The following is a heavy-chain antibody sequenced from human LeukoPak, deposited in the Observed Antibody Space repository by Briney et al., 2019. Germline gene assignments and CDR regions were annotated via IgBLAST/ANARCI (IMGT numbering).Heavy chain of an antibody. V-gene: IGHV3-13*01. CDR3: VTGAEGWAY. J-gene: IGHJ4*02. CDR1: GINFRFFG. D-gene: IGHD1-26*01. CDR2: IGSAGAM. Sequence: GSLRLSWAGSGINFRFFGIHLVRQGKGKGLEWVSGIGSAGAMFYAGSVRGRFTISRENAKNSLYLQMNSLRVEDTAMYYCVTGAEGWAYWGQGALVTVSS.